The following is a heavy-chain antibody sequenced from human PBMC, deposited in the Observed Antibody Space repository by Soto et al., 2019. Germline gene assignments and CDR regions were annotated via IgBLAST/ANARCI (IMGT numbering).Heavy chain of an antibody. CDR2: IWYDGGSK. V-gene: IGHV3-33*01. Sequence: QVQLVESGGGVVQPGRSLRLSCAVSGFTFRSYGMHWVRQPPGKGLEWVAVIWYDGGSKYHEDSVKGRFTISRDNSKNKLELEMKSLRAGDKAVYYCARGEAWVGKKNYFDYWGQGTLVTVSA. CDR3: ARGEAWVGKKNYFDY. J-gene: IGHJ4*02. CDR1: GFTFRSYG. D-gene: IGHD1-1*01.